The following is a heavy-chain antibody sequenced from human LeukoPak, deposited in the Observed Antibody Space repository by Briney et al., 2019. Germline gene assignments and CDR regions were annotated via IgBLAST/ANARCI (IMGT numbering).Heavy chain of an antibody. J-gene: IGHJ6*02. V-gene: IGHV1-69*04. Sequence: SVKVSCKTSGGTFSSSAITWVRQAPGQGLEWMGRIIPALSITSYAQKFQGRVTITADTSTSTAYMELSSLRSEETAIYYCARDQGLTAPPPYGLDVWGQGTTVTVSS. CDR2: IIPALSIT. D-gene: IGHD5-18*01. CDR3: ARDQGLTAPPPYGLDV. CDR1: GGTFSSSA.